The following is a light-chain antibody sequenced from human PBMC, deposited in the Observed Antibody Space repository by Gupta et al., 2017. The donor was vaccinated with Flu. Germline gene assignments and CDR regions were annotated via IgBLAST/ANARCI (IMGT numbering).Light chain of an antibody. Sequence: EIVLTQSPGTLSLSPGERVTLSCRASQSLSNTYLAWYRQKPGQAPRLVIYGVSNRATGIPDRFSGSGSGTDFTLTISRLEPEDFAVYYCHHYDPSPPGYRSTFGQGTKLQIK. CDR1: QSLSNTY. CDR3: HHYDPSPPGYRST. CDR2: GVS. J-gene: IGKJ2*02. V-gene: IGKV3-20*01.